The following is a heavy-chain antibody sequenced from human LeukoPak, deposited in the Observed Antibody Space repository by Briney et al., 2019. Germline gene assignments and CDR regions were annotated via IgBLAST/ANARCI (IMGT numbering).Heavy chain of an antibody. CDR1: GFTFSSYA. Sequence: PGRSLRLSCAASGFTFSSYAMHWVRQAPGKGLEWVAVISCDGSNKYYADSVKGRFTISRDNSKNTLYLQMNSLRAEDTAVYYCAKGAAVAGIYWGSIDYWGQGTLVTVSS. V-gene: IGHV3-30*04. J-gene: IGHJ4*02. D-gene: IGHD6-19*01. CDR2: ISCDGSNK. CDR3: AKGAAVAGIYWGSIDY.